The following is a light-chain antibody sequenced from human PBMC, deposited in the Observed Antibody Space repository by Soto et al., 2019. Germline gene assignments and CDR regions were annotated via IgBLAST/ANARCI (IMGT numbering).Light chain of an antibody. CDR2: DVS. CDR1: SSDVGAYNY. J-gene: IGLJ2*01. CDR3: CSYAGSYTL. V-gene: IGLV2-11*01. Sequence: QSALTQPRSGSGSPGQSVIISCTGTSSDVGAYNYVSWYQQHPGKAPKLMIYDVSKRPSGVPDRFSGSKSGNTASLTISGLQAEDEADYYCCSYAGSYTLFGGGTKLTVL.